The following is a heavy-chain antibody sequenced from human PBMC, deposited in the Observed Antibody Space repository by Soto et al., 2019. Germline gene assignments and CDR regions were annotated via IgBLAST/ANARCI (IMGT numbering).Heavy chain of an antibody. J-gene: IGHJ4*02. Sequence: GASVKVSCKASGGTFSTYTIAWVRQAPGLGLEWMGGIIFILGVANYAEKFQGRVTITADKSTRTAYMELSSLTSEDTAVYYCARDRAAAGYYFDYWGQGTQVTVSS. V-gene: IGHV1-69*10. CDR2: IIFILGVA. CDR1: GGTFSTYT. D-gene: IGHD6-13*01. CDR3: ARDRAAAGYYFDY.